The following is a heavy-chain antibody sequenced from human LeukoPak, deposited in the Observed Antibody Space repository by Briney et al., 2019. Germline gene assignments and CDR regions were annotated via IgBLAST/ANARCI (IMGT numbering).Heavy chain of an antibody. CDR1: GGSISGSSYY. D-gene: IGHD6-19*01. CDR2: MYYSGST. CDR3: ATMGIEVAGGAFDY. V-gene: IGHV4-39*01. J-gene: IGHJ4*02. Sequence: SETLSLTWTVSGGSISGSSYYWGWIRQPPGKGLEWIGNMYYSGSTYYNPSLKSRVTISVGTSKNQFSLNLNSVTATETAVYYCATMGIEVAGGAFDYWGQGTLVTVSS.